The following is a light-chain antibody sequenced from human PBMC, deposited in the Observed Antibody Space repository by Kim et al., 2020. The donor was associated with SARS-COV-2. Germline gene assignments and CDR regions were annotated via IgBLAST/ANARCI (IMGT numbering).Light chain of an antibody. Sequence: SVKINCTLRRGHTDYNIGWHQQQPGKAPRYLMNVESSVNYNPGSGVPDRFSGSPAGADDYLTNASLQSEDEADYCCETWGTDIWVFGGGTQLTVL. J-gene: IGLJ3*02. CDR2: VESSVNY. V-gene: IGLV4-60*03. CDR1: RGHTDYN. CDR3: ETWGTDIWV.